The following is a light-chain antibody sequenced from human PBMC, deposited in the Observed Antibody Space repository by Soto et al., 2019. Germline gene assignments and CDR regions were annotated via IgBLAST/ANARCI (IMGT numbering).Light chain of an antibody. V-gene: IGKV3-11*01. Sequence: EIVLTQSPATLSLSPEERATLSCRASQSISSYLAWYQQKPGQAPRLLIYDASTRATGIPARFSGSGSGTDFTLPFCSLEPEDFAVYYCQQRSNWPLTFGGGTKVDIK. J-gene: IGKJ4*01. CDR3: QQRSNWPLT. CDR1: QSISSY. CDR2: DAS.